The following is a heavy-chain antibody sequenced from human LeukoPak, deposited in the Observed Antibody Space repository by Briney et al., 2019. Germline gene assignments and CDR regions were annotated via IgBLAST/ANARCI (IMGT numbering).Heavy chain of an antibody. CDR3: AREAGDGSGSFDP. V-gene: IGHV1-2*06. CDR2: INPNSGGT. Sequence: ASVKVSCKSSGYTFTDYYIHWVRQAPGQGLEWMGRINPNSGGTNYAQKFQGRVTMTGDTSITTAYMKLSGLRSDDTAVYYCAREAGDGSGSFDPWGQGTLVTVS. D-gene: IGHD3-10*01. CDR1: GYTFTDYY. J-gene: IGHJ5*02.